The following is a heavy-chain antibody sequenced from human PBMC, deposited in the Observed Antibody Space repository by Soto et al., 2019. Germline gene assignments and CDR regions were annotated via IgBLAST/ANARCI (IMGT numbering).Heavy chain of an antibody. CDR3: ARGLYSSSSPFSY. CDR1: GGSFTGYD. Sequence: SETLSLTCAVSGGSFTGYDRSWIRQSPGKGLEWIGEIIHSGVTNYNPSLKSRVTISVDTSKNYFSLRMNSVTAADTAVYFCARGLYSSSSPFSYWGQGTLVTVS. D-gene: IGHD6-6*01. V-gene: IGHV4-34*01. J-gene: IGHJ4*02. CDR2: IIHSGVT.